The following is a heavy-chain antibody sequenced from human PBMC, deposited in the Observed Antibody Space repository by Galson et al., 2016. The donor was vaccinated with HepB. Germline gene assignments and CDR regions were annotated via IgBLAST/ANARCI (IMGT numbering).Heavy chain of an antibody. J-gene: IGHJ6*02. CDR1: GFTFSSYG. Sequence: SLRLSCAASGFTFSSYGMHWVRQAPGKGLEWVAVIWYDGSNKYYADSVKGRFTISRDNSKNTLYLQMSSLRAEDTAVYYCARDTKGRVEVVVAANYYYYYGMDVWGQGTTVTVSS. CDR2: IWYDGSNK. V-gene: IGHV3-33*01. D-gene: IGHD2-15*01. CDR3: ARDTKGRVEVVVAANYYYYYGMDV.